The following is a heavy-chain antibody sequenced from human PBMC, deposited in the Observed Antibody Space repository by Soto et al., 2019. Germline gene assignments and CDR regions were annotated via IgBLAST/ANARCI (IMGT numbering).Heavy chain of an antibody. J-gene: IGHJ5*02. V-gene: IGHV1-18*01. CDR1: GYTFTSYG. Sequence: ASVKVSCKASGYTFTSYGISWVRQAPGQGLEWMGWISAYNGTTNYAQKLQGRVAMTTDTSTSTAYMELRSLRSDDTAVYYCARGRSLVTTVTTAYPPQLPFDPWGQGTLVTVSS. CDR3: ARGRSLVTTVTTAYPPQLPFDP. D-gene: IGHD4-4*01. CDR2: ISAYNGTT.